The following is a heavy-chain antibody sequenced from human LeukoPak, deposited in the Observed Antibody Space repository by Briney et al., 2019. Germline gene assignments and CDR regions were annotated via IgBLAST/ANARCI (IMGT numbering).Heavy chain of an antibody. CDR1: GFTFSSYS. D-gene: IGHD2-2*01. CDR3: ARGLCTSTSCYQGPFDF. V-gene: IGHV3-48*01. J-gene: IGHJ4*02. CDR2: ISSSSSTI. Sequence: GGSLRLSCAASGFTFSSYSMNWVRQAPGKGLEWVSYISSSSSTIYYADSVKGRFTISRDNAKNSLYLQMNRLRTEDTAVYYCARGLCTSTSCYQGPFDFWGQGMLVTVSS.